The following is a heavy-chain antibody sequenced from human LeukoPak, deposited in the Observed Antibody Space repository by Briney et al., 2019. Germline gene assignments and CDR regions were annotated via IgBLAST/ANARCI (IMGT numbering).Heavy chain of an antibody. Sequence: GGSLRLSCAASGLTFSSYAMSWVRQAPGKGLEWVSAISGSGGSTYYADSVKGRFTISRDNSKNTLYLQMNSLRAEDTAVYYCANDYVWGSYLADAFDIWGQGTMVTVSS. CDR2: ISGSGGST. CDR1: GLTFSSYA. V-gene: IGHV3-23*01. J-gene: IGHJ3*02. CDR3: ANDYVWGSYLADAFDI. D-gene: IGHD3-16*02.